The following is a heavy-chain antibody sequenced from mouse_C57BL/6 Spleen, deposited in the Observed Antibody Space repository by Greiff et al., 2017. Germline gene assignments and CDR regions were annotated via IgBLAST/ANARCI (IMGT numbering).Heavy chain of an antibody. Sequence: QVQLQQPGAELVKPGASVKMSCKASGYTFTSYWITWVKQRPGQGLEWIGDIYPGSGSTNYNEKFKSKATLTVDTSSSTAYMQLSSLTSEDSAVYYCAREGDYGSSSYAMDYWGTGTSVTVSS. CDR1: GYTFTSYW. J-gene: IGHJ4*01. D-gene: IGHD1-1*01. V-gene: IGHV1-55*01. CDR3: AREGDYGSSSYAMDY. CDR2: IYPGSGST.